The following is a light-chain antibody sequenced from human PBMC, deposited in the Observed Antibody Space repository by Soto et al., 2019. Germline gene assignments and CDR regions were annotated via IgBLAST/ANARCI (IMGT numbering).Light chain of an antibody. J-gene: IGKJ4*01. CDR3: QQSYSTPLT. V-gene: IGKV1-39*01. CDR2: DAS. Sequence: DIQMTQSPSTLVASVGDRVTITFRASQSISGWLAWYKQKPGKAPKILMYDASSLQSGVPSRFSGSGSGTDFTLTISSLQPEDFATYYCQQSYSTPLTFGGGTKVDIK. CDR1: QSISGW.